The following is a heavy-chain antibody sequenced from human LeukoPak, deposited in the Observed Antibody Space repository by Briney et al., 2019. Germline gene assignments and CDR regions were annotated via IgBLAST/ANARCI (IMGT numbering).Heavy chain of an antibody. V-gene: IGHV1-69*04. CDR2: IIPILGIA. Sequence: GASVKVSCKASGGTFSSYAISWVRQAPRQGLEWMGRIIPILGIANYAQKFQGRVTITADKSTSTAYMELSSLRSEDTAVYYCARGSLLWFGEFGTFDIWGQGTMVTVSS. CDR3: ARGSLLWFGEFGTFDI. D-gene: IGHD3-10*01. J-gene: IGHJ3*02. CDR1: GGTFSSYA.